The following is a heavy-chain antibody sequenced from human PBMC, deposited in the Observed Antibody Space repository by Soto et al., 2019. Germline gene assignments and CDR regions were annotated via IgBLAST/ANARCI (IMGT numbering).Heavy chain of an antibody. D-gene: IGHD1-1*01. CDR3: ARERRIQPSNWFDP. V-gene: IGHV1-69*13. CDR2: IIPIFGTA. CDR1: GGTFSSYA. Sequence: SVKVSCKASGGTFSSYAISWVRQAPGQGLEWMGGIIPIFGTANYAQKFQGRVTITADESTSTAYMELGSLRSEDTAVYYCARERRIQPSNWFDPWGQGTLVTVSS. J-gene: IGHJ5*02.